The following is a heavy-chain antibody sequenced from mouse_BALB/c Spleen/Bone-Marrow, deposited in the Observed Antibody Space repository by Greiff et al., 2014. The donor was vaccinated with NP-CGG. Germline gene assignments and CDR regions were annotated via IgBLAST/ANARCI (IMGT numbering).Heavy chain of an antibody. D-gene: IGHD4-1*01. J-gene: IGHJ2*01. CDR1: GFNIKDYF. CDR2: IDPEIGNT. CDR3: ARLFGTRDFDY. V-gene: IGHV14-1*02. Sequence: EVQLQQSGAELVRPGALVKLSRKASGFNIKDYFMHWVKQRPEQGLEWIGWIDPEIGNTLYDPKFQGKASITADTSSNTAYLQLSSLTSEDTAVYYCARLFGTRDFDYWGQGTTLTVSS.